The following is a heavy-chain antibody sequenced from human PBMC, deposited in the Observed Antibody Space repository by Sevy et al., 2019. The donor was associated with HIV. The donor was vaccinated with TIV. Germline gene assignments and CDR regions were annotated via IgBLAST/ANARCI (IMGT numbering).Heavy chain of an antibody. Sequence: ASVKVSCKASGYTFASYGITWVRQAPGQGLEWMGWISNYNSNRKSAQKFQDRLTLTTDTSTSTAYMELRSLRKDDTAVDFCGTGITGRPTTGGLVDPWGPGTLVTVSS. J-gene: IGHJ5*02. V-gene: IGHV1-18*01. CDR3: GTGITGRPTTGGLVDP. CDR1: GYTFASYG. D-gene: IGHD1-26*01. CDR2: ISNYNSNR.